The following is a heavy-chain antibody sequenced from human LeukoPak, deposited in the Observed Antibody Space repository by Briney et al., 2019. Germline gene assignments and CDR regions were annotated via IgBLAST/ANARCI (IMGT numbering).Heavy chain of an antibody. CDR1: GDSISSGDYY. V-gene: IGHV4-61*02. D-gene: IGHD3-22*01. J-gene: IGHJ3*02. Sequence: SQTLSLTCTVSGDSISSGDYYWSWIRQPAGKELEWIGRISSSGSTNYNPSLKSRVTISVDTSKNQFSPKLSSVTAADTAVYFCARGPYSYDSSGAFDIWGQGTMVTVSS. CDR3: ARGPYSYDSSGAFDI. CDR2: ISSSGST.